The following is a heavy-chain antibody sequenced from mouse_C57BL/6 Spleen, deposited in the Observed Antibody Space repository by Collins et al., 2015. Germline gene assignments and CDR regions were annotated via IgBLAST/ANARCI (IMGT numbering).Heavy chain of an antibody. Sequence: EVQLQQSGPELVKPGASVKISCKASGYSFTDYYMNWVKQGPEKRLEWIGEINPNTGGTTYNQKFKAKATLTVDKSSSTAYMELRSLTSEDSAVYYCARDYYDYWYFDVWGTGTTVTVSS. CDR3: ARDYYDYWYFDV. J-gene: IGHJ1*03. V-gene: IGHV1-42*01. CDR2: INPNTGGT. CDR1: GYSFTDYY. D-gene: IGHD2-4*01.